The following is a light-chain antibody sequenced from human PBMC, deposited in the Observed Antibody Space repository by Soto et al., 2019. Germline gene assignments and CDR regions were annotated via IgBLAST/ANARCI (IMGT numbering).Light chain of an antibody. J-gene: IGKJ5*01. CDR1: QSISTW. CDR3: QQYDSFSIT. Sequence: DLQMTQSPSTLSASVGHRVNITCRASQSISTWLAWYQQKSGRAPKLLIYDSSSLESGVPSRFSGSGSGTEFSLTISSLQPDDFATYFCQQYDSFSITFGQGTRLEI. CDR2: DSS. V-gene: IGKV1-5*01.